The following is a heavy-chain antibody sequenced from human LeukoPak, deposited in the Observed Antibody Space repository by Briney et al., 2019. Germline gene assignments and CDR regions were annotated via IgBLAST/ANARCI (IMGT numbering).Heavy chain of an antibody. J-gene: IGHJ4*02. CDR3: ARLMPLDGYYDFWSGYGLFDY. D-gene: IGHD3-3*01. V-gene: IGHV4-34*01. Sequence: SETLSLTCAVYGGSFSGYYWSWIRQPPGKGLEWIGEINHSGSTNYNPSLKSRVTISVDTSKNQFSLKLSSVTAADTAVYYCARLMPLDGYYDFWSGYGLFDYWGQGTLVTVSS. CDR1: GGSFSGYY. CDR2: INHSGST.